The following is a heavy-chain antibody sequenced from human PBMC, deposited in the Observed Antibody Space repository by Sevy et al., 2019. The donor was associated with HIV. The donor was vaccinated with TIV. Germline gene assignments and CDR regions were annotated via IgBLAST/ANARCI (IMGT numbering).Heavy chain of an antibody. CDR3: AKEGTTGVTPVWYYFDY. J-gene: IGHJ4*02. V-gene: IGHV3-23*01. CDR2: ISGSGGST. CDR1: GFTFSSYA. Sequence: GGSLRLSCAASGFTFSSYAMSWVRQAPGKGLEWVSAISGSGGSTYYADSVKGRFTISRDNSKNTLYLQMNSLRAEDTAVYYCAKEGTTGVTPVWYYFDYWGQGTLVTVSS. D-gene: IGHD4-17*01.